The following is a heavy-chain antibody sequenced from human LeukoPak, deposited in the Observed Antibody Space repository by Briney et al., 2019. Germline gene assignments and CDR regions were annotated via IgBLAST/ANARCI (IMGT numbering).Heavy chain of an antibody. CDR2: MNPNSGNT. J-gene: IGHJ3*02. V-gene: IGHV1-8*01. CDR3: ARDLAPISGFDI. D-gene: IGHD3-9*01. CDR1: GYTFTSYD. Sequence: ASVKVSCKASGYTFTSYDINWVRQATGQGLEWMGWMNPNSGNTGYAQKLQGRVTMTTDTSTSTAYMELRSLRSDDTAVYYCARDLAPISGFDIWGQGTMVTVSS.